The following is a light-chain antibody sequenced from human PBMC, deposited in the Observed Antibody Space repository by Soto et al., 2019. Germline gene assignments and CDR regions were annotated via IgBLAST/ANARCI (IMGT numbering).Light chain of an antibody. Sequence: DIQMTQSPSTLSASVGDRVTITCRASQSISSWLAWYQQKPGKAPKLLIYDASSFESGVPSRFSGSGSGTEFTLTISSLQPDDFATYYCQQYNSYSLNTFGQGTKLEIK. J-gene: IGKJ2*01. CDR2: DAS. CDR1: QSISSW. CDR3: QQYNSYSLNT. V-gene: IGKV1-5*01.